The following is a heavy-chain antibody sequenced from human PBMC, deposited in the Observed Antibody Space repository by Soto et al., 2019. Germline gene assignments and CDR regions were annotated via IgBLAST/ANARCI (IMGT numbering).Heavy chain of an antibody. CDR1: GVTFSSYG. D-gene: IGHD1-7*01. J-gene: IGHJ4*02. Sequence: EVQLLEAGGGLVQPGGSLRLSCAASGVTFSSYGLSWVRQPPGKGLEWVSTISDSGGTTYYADSVKGRFTISRDNSKNTLYLQVNSLRAEDTAVYYCAKGPNWNYPDFWGQGTPVTVSS. CDR3: AKGPNWNYPDF. CDR2: ISDSGGTT. V-gene: IGHV3-23*01.